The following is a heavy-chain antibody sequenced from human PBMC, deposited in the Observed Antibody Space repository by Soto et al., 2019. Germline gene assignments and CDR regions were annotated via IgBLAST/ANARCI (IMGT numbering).Heavy chain of an antibody. Sequence: SETLSLTCTVSGGSISSYYWSWIRQPPGKGLEWIGYIYYSGSTNYNPSLKSRVTISVDTSKNQFSLKLSSVTAADTAVYYCARGQGRFGGPFDWLSFYYYNGMDVWGLGTTVTVS. CDR1: GGSISSYY. CDR3: ARGQGRFGGPFDWLSFYYYNGMDV. CDR2: IYYSGST. D-gene: IGHD3-9*01. V-gene: IGHV4-59*01. J-gene: IGHJ6*02.